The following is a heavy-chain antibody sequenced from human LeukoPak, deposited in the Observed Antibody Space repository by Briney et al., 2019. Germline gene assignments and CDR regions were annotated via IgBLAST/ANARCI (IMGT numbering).Heavy chain of an antibody. CDR1: GGSISSGDYY. D-gene: IGHD4-11*01. Sequence: PSETLSLTCTVSGGSISSGDYYWSWIRQPPGKGLEWIGYIYYSGSTNYNPSLKSRVTISVDTSKNQFSLKLSSVTAADTAVYYCARGMTTNYYYYYGMDVWGQGTTVTVSS. CDR3: ARGMTTNYYYYYGMDV. V-gene: IGHV4-61*08. CDR2: IYYSGST. J-gene: IGHJ6*02.